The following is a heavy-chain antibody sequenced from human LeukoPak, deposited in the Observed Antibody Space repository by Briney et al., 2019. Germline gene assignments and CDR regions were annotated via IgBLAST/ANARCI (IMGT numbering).Heavy chain of an antibody. CDR2: ISDSGGRT. CDR1: GFTFSSYA. V-gene: IGHV3-23*01. CDR3: AKADSSSTETTFDY. Sequence: GGSLRLSCAASGFTFSSYAMNWVRQAPGKGLAWVSVISDSGGRTNYADSVKGRFTISRDNSKNTLYLQMNGLRAEDTALYYCAKADSSSTETTFDYWGQGTLVTVSS. J-gene: IGHJ4*02. D-gene: IGHD6-6*01.